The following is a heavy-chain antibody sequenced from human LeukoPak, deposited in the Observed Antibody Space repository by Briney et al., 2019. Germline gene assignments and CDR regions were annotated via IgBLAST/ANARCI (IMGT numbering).Heavy chain of an antibody. CDR2: IYHSGST. CDR3: ARDLEYLYPGGAFDI. V-gene: IGHV4-38-2*02. CDR1: GYSISSGYY. D-gene: IGHD3-16*01. J-gene: IGHJ3*02. Sequence: SETLSLTCTVSGYSISSGYYWGWIRQPPGKGLEWIGSIYHSGSTYYNPSLKNRVTISVDTSKNQFSLKLSSVTAADTAVYYCARDLEYLYPGGAFDIWGQGTMVTVSS.